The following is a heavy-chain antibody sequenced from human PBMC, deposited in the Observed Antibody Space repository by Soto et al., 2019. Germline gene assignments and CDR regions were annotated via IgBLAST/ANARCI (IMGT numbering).Heavy chain of an antibody. V-gene: IGHV1-69*02. Sequence: QVQLVQSGAEVKKPGSSVKVSCKASGGTFSSYTISWVRQAPGQGLEWMGRIIPILNIANYAQKFQGRVTITADKSTSPAFMEPSRQRSEGTGVYCCARVRGSYGLDVWGQGTTVTVSS. CDR3: ARVRGSYGLDV. CDR1: GGTFSSYT. D-gene: IGHD3-10*01. J-gene: IGHJ6*02. CDR2: IIPILNIA.